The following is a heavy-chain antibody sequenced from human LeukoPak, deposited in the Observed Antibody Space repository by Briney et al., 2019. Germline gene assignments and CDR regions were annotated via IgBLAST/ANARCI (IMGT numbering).Heavy chain of an antibody. D-gene: IGHD6-13*01. J-gene: IGHJ4*02. CDR2: INPSGGST. V-gene: IGHV1-46*01. CDR1: GYTFTSYY. CDR3: AREARGPAAGTESFDGY. Sequence: ASVKVSCKASGYTFTSYYMRWVRQAPGQGLEWMGIINPSGGSTSYAQKFQGRVTMTRDTSTSTVYMELSSLRSEDTAVYYCAREARGPAAGTESFDGYWGQGTLATVSS.